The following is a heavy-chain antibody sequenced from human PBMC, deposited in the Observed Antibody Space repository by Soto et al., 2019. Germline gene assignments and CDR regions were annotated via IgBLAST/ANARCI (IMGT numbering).Heavy chain of an antibody. V-gene: IGHV4-38-2*02. Sequence: SETLSLTCAVSGYSISSGYYWGWIRQPPGKGLEWIGSIYHSGSTYYNPSLKSRVTISVDTSKNQFSLKLSSVTAADTAVYYCARDLYSNPEFDYWGQGTLVTVSS. D-gene: IGHD4-4*01. CDR1: GYSISSGYY. CDR3: ARDLYSNPEFDY. J-gene: IGHJ4*02. CDR2: IYHSGST.